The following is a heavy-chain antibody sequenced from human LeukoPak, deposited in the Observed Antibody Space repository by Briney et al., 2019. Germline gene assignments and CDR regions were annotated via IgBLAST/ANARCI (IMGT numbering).Heavy chain of an antibody. CDR2: ISSSGSTI. Sequence: GGSLRLSCAASGFTFSDYYMSWIRQAPGKGLEWVSYISSSGSTIYYADSVKGRFTISRDNYLQMNSLRAEDTAVYYCATIPDWGQGTLVTVSS. CDR3: ATIPD. J-gene: IGHJ4*02. V-gene: IGHV3-11*04. CDR1: GFTFSDYY.